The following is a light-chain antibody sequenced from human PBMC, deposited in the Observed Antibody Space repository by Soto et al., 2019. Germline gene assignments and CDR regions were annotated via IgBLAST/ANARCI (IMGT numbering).Light chain of an antibody. V-gene: IGLV2-23*01. CDR2: EGS. CDR1: SSDVGSYNL. CDR3: CSYAGSSTWV. J-gene: IGLJ3*02. Sequence: QSALPQPASVSGSPGQSITISCTGTSSDVGSYNLVSWYQQHPVKAPKLMIYEGSKRPSGVSNRFSGSKSGNTASLTISGLQAEDEADYYCCSYAGSSTWVFGGGTKLTVL.